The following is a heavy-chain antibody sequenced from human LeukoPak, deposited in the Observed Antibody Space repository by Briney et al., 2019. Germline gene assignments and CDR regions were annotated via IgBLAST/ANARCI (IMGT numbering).Heavy chain of an antibody. CDR1: GXSFSGSY. J-gene: IGHJ2*01. V-gene: IGHV4-34*01. Sequence: SETLSPTCVVYGXSFSGSYWSWIRQPPGKGLEWIGEINHVGSINYNPSRKSRVTISVDTSKNQFSLKLISVTTADTAVYFCARGHWDFDLWGRGTLVTVSS. CDR2: INHVGSI. CDR3: ARGHWDFDL.